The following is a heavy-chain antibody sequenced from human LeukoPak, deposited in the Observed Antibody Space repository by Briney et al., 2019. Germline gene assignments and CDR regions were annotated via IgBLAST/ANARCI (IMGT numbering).Heavy chain of an antibody. CDR1: GFTFSSYA. Sequence: GGSLRLSCAASGFTFSSYAMSWVRQAPGKGLEWVSAISGSGGSTYYADSAKGRFTISRDNSKNTLYLQMNSLRAEDTAVYYCAKDGGWLRLLYWGQGTLVTVSS. V-gene: IGHV3-23*01. J-gene: IGHJ4*02. CDR2: ISGSGGST. CDR3: AKDGGWLRLLY. D-gene: IGHD5-12*01.